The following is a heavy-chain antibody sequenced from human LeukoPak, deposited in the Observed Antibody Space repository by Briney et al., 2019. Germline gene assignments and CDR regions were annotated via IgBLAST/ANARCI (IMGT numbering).Heavy chain of an antibody. CDR1: GLSFTDYS. V-gene: IGHV3-48*02. Sequence: GRSLRLSCATSGLSFTDYSMNWVRQAPGKGLEWISNIRTTAEGAKYAYYADSVKGRVTISRDDGKNTLYLHMNSLRDDDTAVYYCATDQRYAFDYWGQGILVTVSS. J-gene: IGHJ4*02. CDR2: IRTTAEGAKYA. D-gene: IGHD3-9*01. CDR3: ATDQRYAFDY.